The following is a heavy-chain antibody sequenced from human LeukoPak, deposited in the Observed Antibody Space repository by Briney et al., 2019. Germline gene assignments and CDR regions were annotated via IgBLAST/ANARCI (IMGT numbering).Heavy chain of an antibody. D-gene: IGHD3-10*01. CDR2: ISSSSSYI. CDR3: ARDLITVGRGVIYYFDY. J-gene: IGHJ4*02. Sequence: GGSLRLSCAASGFTFSSYSMNWVRQAPGKGLEWVSSISSSSSYIYYAASVKGRFTISRDNAKNSLYLQITSLTADNTAVYYCARDLITVGRGVIYYFDYWGQGSLVTVSS. CDR1: GFTFSSYS. V-gene: IGHV3-21*01.